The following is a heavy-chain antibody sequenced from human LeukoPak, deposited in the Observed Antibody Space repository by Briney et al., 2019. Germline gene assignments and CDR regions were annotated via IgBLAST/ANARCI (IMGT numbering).Heavy chain of an antibody. J-gene: IGHJ4*02. Sequence: SETLSLTCTVSGGSISSNSYYWGWIRQPPGKGLEWIGSTFHSGSTYYNPSLKSRVTISVDTSKNQFSLRPSSVTAEDTAVYFCAREARGTYTIDYWGQGTLVTVSS. CDR2: TFHSGST. D-gene: IGHD1-26*01. CDR3: AREARGTYTIDY. V-gene: IGHV4-39*01. CDR1: GGSISSNSYY.